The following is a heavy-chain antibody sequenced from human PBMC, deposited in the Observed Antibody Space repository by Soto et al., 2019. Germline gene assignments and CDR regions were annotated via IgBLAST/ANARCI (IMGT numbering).Heavy chain of an antibody. J-gene: IGHJ6*02. CDR2: INHSGST. CDR3: ARGKEYQLLWFPATPYYYGMDV. CDR1: GGSFSGCY. V-gene: IGHV4-34*01. Sequence: QVQLQEWGAGLLKPSETLSLTCAVYGGSFSGCYWSWIRQPPGKGLEWNGEINHSGSTNYYPSLKRRVTISVDTSKNQFSLKLSSVTAADTAVYYCARGKEYQLLWFPATPYYYGMDVWGQGTTVTVSS. D-gene: IGHD2-2*01.